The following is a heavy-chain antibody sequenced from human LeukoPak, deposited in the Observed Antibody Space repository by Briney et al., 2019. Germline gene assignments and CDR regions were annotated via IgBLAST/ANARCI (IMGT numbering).Heavy chain of an antibody. CDR2: ISSSSIYI. D-gene: IGHD3-3*01. CDR1: GFTFSDYS. CDR3: AKDKTYYDFWRYYFDY. V-gene: IGHV3-21*04. J-gene: IGHJ4*02. Sequence: GGSLRLSCAASGFTFSDYSMNWVRQAPGKGLEWVSSISSSSIYIYYANSVKGRFTISRDNSKNTLYLQMNSLRAEDTAVYYCAKDKTYYDFWRYYFDYWGQGTLVTVSS.